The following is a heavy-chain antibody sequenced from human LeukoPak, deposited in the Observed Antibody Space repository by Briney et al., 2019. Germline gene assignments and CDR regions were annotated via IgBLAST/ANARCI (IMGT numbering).Heavy chain of an antibody. Sequence: PGGSLRLSCAASGFTFSSYGMHWVRQAPGKGLEWVAVIWYDGSNKYYADSVKGRFTISRDNSKNTLYLQMNSLRAENTAVYYCARGGMGQGFYYGMGVWGKGTTVTVSS. J-gene: IGHJ6*04. CDR3: ARGGMGQGFYYGMGV. CDR2: IWYDGSNK. CDR1: GFTFSSYG. D-gene: IGHD1-26*01. V-gene: IGHV3-33*01.